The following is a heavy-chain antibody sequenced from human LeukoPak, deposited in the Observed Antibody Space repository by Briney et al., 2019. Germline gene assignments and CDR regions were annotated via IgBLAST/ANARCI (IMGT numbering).Heavy chain of an antibody. CDR1: GFTFSSYG. J-gene: IGHJ6*03. CDR2: IRYDGSTK. V-gene: IGHV3-30*02. D-gene: IGHD3-16*01. Sequence: GGTLRLSCAASGFTFSSYGMHWVRQAPGKGLEWVAFIRYDGSTKYYADSVKGRFTISRDNSKNTLYLQMNSLRTEDTAVYYCAKRPRAENYDYVWGSSSYSYYMDVWGKGTTVTISS. CDR3: AKRPRAENYDYVWGSSSYSYYMDV.